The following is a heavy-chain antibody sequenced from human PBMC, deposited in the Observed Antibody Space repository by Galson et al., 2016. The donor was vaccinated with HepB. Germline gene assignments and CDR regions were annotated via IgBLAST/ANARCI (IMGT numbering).Heavy chain of an antibody. CDR3: ARGKSLLTMPWNYGFDV. CDR2: IETAGDT. Sequence: SLRLSCAASGFTFSIHDMHWVRQAPGKGLEWVSAIETAGDTYYPAYVEGRFTISRKNAKNSLYLQMNSLRAGETAGYYCARGKSLLTMPWNYGFDVWGKGTTVRVSA. V-gene: IGHV3-13*01. D-gene: IGHD4/OR15-4a*01. CDR1: GFTFSIHD. J-gene: IGHJ6*04.